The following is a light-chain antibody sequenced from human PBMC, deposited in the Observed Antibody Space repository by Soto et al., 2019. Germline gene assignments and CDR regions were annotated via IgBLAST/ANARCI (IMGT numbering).Light chain of an antibody. J-gene: IGKJ4*01. CDR2: DAS. Sequence: DIQMTQSPSTLSASVGDRVTITCRASRSISNWLAWYQQRPGIAPKRLIFDASILQSVVPSRFSGSGSGTEFTLSISRLQTDDFATYYCQQYGSFSPITFGGGTKVEI. CDR3: QQYGSFSPIT. V-gene: IGKV1-5*01. CDR1: RSISNW.